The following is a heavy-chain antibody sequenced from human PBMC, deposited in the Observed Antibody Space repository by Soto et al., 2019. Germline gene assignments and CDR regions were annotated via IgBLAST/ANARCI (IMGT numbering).Heavy chain of an antibody. D-gene: IGHD3-3*01. CDR2: ISAYNGNT. CDR1: GYTFTRYG. V-gene: IGHV1-18*01. Sequence: GASVKVSCKASGYTFTRYGISWVRQAPGQGLEWMGWISAYNGNTNYARKLQGRVTMTTDTSTSTAYMELRSLRSDDTAVYYCARWGFLEWLPSFDFDYWGQGTLVTVSS. CDR3: ARWGFLEWLPSFDFDY. J-gene: IGHJ4*02.